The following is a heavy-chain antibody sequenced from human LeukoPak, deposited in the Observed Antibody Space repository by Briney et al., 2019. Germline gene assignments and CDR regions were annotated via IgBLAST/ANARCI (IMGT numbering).Heavy chain of an antibody. CDR3: ARGQWLASYYYGMDV. D-gene: IGHD6-19*01. CDR1: GGSFSGDY. CDR2: INHSGST. V-gene: IGHV4-34*01. J-gene: IGHJ6*02. Sequence: PSQTLSLTCAVYGGSFSGDYWSWIREPPGEGREWSGGINHSGSTNYNPSLKSRVTISVDTSKNQFSLKLSSVTAADTAVYYCARGQWLASYYYGMDVWGQGTTVIVSS.